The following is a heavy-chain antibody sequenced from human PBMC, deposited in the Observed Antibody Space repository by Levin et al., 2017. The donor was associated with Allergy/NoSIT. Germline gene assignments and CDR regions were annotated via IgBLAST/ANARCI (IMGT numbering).Heavy chain of an antibody. CDR3: TVAGASWFDP. V-gene: IGHV3-48*02. Sequence: PGGSLRLSCAASGFSFSSYGMNWVRQAPGKGPEWVSYISSDSDTIYYADSVKGRFTTSRDNAKNSLYLQMNSLRDEDTAVYYGTVAGASWFDPWGQGTLVTVSS. J-gene: IGHJ5*02. CDR2: ISSDSDTI. CDR1: GFSFSSYG. D-gene: IGHD6-19*01.